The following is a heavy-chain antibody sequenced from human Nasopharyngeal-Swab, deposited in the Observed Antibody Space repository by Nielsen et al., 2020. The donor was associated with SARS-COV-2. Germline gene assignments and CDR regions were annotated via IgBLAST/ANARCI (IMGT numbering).Heavy chain of an antibody. CDR2: IDPSDSYT. CDR1: GYSCTSYW. V-gene: IGHV5-10-1*01. CDR3: ARIGERGGSPFFDY. D-gene: IGHD3-10*01. Sequence: GGALRLSCKSSGYSCTSYWISWVRQMTGNGLEWMGRIDPSDSYTNYSPSFQGHVTISADKSISTAYLQWSSLKASDTAMYYCARIGERGGSPFFDYWGQGTLVTVSS. J-gene: IGHJ4*02.